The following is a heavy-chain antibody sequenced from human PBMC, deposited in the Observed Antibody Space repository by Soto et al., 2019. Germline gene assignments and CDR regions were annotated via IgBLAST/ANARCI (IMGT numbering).Heavy chain of an antibody. J-gene: IGHJ4*02. CDR2: IRNKANGYTT. V-gene: IGHV3-72*01. Sequence: EVQLVESGGGLVQPGGSLRLSCAVPGFTLSDHYMDWVRQAPGKGLEWVGRIRNKANGYTTEYAASVKGRFTISRDDSKSSLYLQMNSLKTDDTAVYYCAGGTKERDNFASWGQGILVTVSS. CDR1: GFTLSDHY. D-gene: IGHD3-16*01. CDR3: AGGTKERDNFAS.